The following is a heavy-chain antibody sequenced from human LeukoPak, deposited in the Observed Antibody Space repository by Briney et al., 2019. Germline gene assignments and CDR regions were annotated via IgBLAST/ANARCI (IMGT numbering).Heavy chain of an antibody. Sequence: ASVKVSCKASGYTFTSYAMHWVRQAPGQRLEWMGWINAGNGNTKYSQKFQGRVTITRDTSASTAYVELSSLRSEDTAVYYCARAYCSSTSCYEDAFDIWGQGTMVTVSS. V-gene: IGHV1-3*01. J-gene: IGHJ3*02. CDR2: INAGNGNT. D-gene: IGHD2-2*01. CDR3: ARAYCSSTSCYEDAFDI. CDR1: GYTFTSYA.